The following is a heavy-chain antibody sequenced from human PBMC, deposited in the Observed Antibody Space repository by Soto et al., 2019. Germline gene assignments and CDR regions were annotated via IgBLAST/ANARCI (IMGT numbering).Heavy chain of an antibody. J-gene: IGHJ4*02. CDR1: GYTFSSYW. CDR3: ARHATYYDILTGYYFDY. V-gene: IGHV5-51*01. D-gene: IGHD3-9*01. Sequence: PGESLKISCNGSGYTFSSYWIAWVRQMPGNGLEWMGIISPGDSDTKYSQSFQGQVTISADKSISTAFLQWNSLKASDTAMYYCARHATYYDILTGYYFDYWGQGTPVTVSS. CDR2: ISPGDSDT.